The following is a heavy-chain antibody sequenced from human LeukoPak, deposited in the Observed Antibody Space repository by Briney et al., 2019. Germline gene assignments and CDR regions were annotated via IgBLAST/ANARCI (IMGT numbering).Heavy chain of an antibody. CDR1: GFTFSSYA. J-gene: IGHJ6*02. D-gene: IGHD3-3*01. V-gene: IGHV3-30-3*01. Sequence: GGSLRLSCAASGFTFSSYAMHWVRQAPGKGLEWVAVISYDGSNKYYADSVKGRFTISRDNSKNTLYLQMNSLRAEDTAVYYCARDLLLGYDFWSGYAYYYYGMDVWGQGTTVTVSS. CDR3: ARDLLLGYDFWSGYAYYYYGMDV. CDR2: ISYDGSNK.